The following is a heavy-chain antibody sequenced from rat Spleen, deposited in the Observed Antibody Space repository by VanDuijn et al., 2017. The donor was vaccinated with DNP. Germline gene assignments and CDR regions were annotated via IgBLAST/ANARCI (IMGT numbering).Heavy chain of an antibody. J-gene: IGHJ1*01. CDR1: GFTFSDYY. CDR3: TTHRTWYFDF. Sequence: EVQLVESGGGLVQPGRSLKLSCAASGFTFSDYYMAWVRQAPSKGLEWVAYISYDGRSAYNGDSVKGRFTISRDNAKNTQNLQMDSLRSEDTATYYCTTHRTWYFDFWGPGTMVTVSS. CDR2: ISYDGRSA. V-gene: IGHV5-20*01.